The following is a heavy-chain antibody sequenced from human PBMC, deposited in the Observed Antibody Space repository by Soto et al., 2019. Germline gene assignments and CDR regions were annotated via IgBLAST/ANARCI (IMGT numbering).Heavy chain of an antibody. D-gene: IGHD3-10*01. Sequence: SETLSLTCTVSGGSISSGGHYWSWIRQHPGKGLEWIGYIYYSGSTYYNPSLKSRVTISVDTSKNQFSLKLSSVTAADTAVYYCARDNYYYGSGSSTQAYNWFDPWGQVTLVTVSS. CDR2: IYYSGST. CDR1: GGSISSGGHY. V-gene: IGHV4-31*03. CDR3: ARDNYYYGSGSSTQAYNWFDP. J-gene: IGHJ5*02.